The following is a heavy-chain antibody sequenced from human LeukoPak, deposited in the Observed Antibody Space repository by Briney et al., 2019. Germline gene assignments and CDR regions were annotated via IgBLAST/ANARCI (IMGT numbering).Heavy chain of an antibody. D-gene: IGHD3-10*01. Sequence: ASVKVSCKASGGIFSSYAISWVRQAPGHGLEWMGGVIPIFGTTNYAQKFQGRVTITTDKATNTAHMELSSLRSDDTAVYYCGRSVTVIRGVLRQTYHASDLWGQGTMVIVSS. CDR2: VIPIFGTT. V-gene: IGHV1-69*05. J-gene: IGHJ3*01. CDR3: GRSVTVIRGVLRQTYHASDL. CDR1: GGIFSSYA.